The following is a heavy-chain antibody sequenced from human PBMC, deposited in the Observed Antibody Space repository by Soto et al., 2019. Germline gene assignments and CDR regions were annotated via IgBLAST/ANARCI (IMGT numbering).Heavy chain of an antibody. V-gene: IGHV4-59*01. Sequence: PSETLSLTCTVSGGSITSSYWSWIRRPPGKGLEWIAYIYDTGISGYTPSTSYNPTLKSRVTMSVDTSKCQFSLKFTSVTAADTAVYYCARGEDAFFYYGLDVWCQGITVTVSS. J-gene: IGHJ6*02. CDR2: IYDTGISGYTPST. CDR3: ARGEDAFFYYGLDV. CDR1: GGSITSSY.